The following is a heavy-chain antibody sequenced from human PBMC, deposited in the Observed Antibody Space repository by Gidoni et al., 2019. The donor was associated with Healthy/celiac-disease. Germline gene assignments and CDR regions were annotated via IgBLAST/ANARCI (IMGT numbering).Heavy chain of an antibody. CDR2: IYPGDSDT. CDR3: ARRLRYSSSWYYFDY. CDR1: GYSFTSYW. D-gene: IGHD6-13*01. J-gene: IGHJ4*02. V-gene: IGHV5-51*01. Sequence: EVQLVQSGAEVKKPGESLKISCKGSGYSFTSYWIGWVRQMPGKGLEWMGIIYPGDSDTRYSPSFQGQVTISADKSISTAYLQWSSLKASDTAMYYCARRLRYSSSWYYFDYWGQGTLVTVSS.